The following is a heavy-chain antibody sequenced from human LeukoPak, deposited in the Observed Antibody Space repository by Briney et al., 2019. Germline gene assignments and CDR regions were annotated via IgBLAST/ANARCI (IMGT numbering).Heavy chain of an antibody. CDR3: ARRDCGGDGDSPYFDY. CDR2: IKQDGSER. Sequence: EGSLRLSCAASGFTLSSYWMSWARQAPGEGREWVANIKQDGSERYYIDSVKARFTISRQNAKNSLYLQRNSLRAEDTAVYYCARRDCGGDGDSPYFDYWGQGTLVTVSS. V-gene: IGHV3-7*01. CDR1: GFTLSSYW. D-gene: IGHD2-21*01. J-gene: IGHJ4*02.